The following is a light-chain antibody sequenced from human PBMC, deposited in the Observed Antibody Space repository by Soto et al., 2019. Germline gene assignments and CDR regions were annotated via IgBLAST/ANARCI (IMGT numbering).Light chain of an antibody. J-gene: IGKJ2*01. Sequence: EIVLTQSPGTLSLSPGESATLSCRASQTLSSTNYLAWYQQKPGQAPRLLIYGASSRATGIPDRFTGGGSGTDFTLTITRLEPEDFAVYYCQQYHTSSYTFGQGTKLEIK. CDR3: QQYHTSSYT. CDR2: GAS. CDR1: QTLSSTNY. V-gene: IGKV3-20*01.